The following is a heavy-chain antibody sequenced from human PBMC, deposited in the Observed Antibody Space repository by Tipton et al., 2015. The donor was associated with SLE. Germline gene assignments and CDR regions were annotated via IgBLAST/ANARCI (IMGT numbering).Heavy chain of an antibody. D-gene: IGHD3-16*01. CDR3: LGAPTDH. V-gene: IGHV3-11*03. CDR1: GFTFSNKY. Sequence: SLRISCTASGFTFSNKYWLSWVRQAPGKGLEWVSYISSTNTYTDYADSVKGRFSISRDNAKNSLFLQMNSLRAEDTAVYYCLGAPTDHWGQGTLVTVSS. J-gene: IGHJ4*02. CDR2: ISSTNTYT.